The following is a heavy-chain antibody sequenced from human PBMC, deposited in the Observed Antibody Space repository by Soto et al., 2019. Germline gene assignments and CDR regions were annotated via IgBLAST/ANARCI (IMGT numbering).Heavy chain of an antibody. CDR2: SHHTWPT. Sequence: QVQLQESGPGLVQPSQTLSLTCTVSGGSISTVDYYWTWIRQLPGKGLEWIAYSHHTWPTYYNPSLQSRITISVDTSKNQFSLKLSSVTAADKAVYFCAGRPNALSYFDYWGQGALVTVSS. V-gene: IGHV4-31*03. D-gene: IGHD2-8*01. CDR1: GGSISTVDYY. CDR3: AGRPNALSYFDY. J-gene: IGHJ4*02.